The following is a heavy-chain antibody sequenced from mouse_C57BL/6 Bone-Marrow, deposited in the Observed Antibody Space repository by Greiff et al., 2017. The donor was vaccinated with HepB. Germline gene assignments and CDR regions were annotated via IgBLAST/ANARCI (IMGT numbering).Heavy chain of an antibody. Sequence: EVKVEESGGGLVQPGGSMKLSCVASGFTFSNYWMNWVRQSPEKGLEWVAQIRLKSDNYATHYAESVKGRFTISRDDSKSSVYLQMNNLRAEDTGIYYCTGVPYLAWFAYWGQGTLVTVSA. J-gene: IGHJ3*01. CDR1: GFTFSNYW. CDR3: TGVPYLAWFAY. V-gene: IGHV6-3*01. CDR2: IRLKSDNYAT. D-gene: IGHD5-1*01.